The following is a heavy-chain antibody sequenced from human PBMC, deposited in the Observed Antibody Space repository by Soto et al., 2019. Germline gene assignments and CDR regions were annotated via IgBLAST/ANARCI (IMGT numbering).Heavy chain of an antibody. J-gene: IGHJ4*02. CDR1: CCSISSGGYY. V-gene: IGHV4-31*03. CDR3: ARGRGTISGYYPFFDY. CDR2: IYYSGST. D-gene: IGHD3-22*01. Sequence: QVQLQEAGPGLVKPSQTLSLTCTVSCCSISSGGYYLGWIRQHPGKGLEWIGYIYYSGSTYYNPSLKSRVTISVDTSKNQFSLKLSSVTAADTAVYYCARGRGTISGYYPFFDYWGQGTLVTVSS.